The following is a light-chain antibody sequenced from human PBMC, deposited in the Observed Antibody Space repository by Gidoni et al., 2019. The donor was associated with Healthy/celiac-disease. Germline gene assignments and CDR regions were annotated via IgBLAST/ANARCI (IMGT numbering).Light chain of an antibody. J-gene: IGLJ1*01. V-gene: IGLV1-51*02. CDR1: SSNIGNNY. CDR3: GTWDSSLSAYV. CDR2: ENN. Sequence: QSVLTQPPSVSAATGQKVTISCSGGSSNIGNNYVSWYQQLPGTAPKLLIYENNKRPSGIPDRFSGSKSGTSATLGIPGLQTGDEAVYYCGTWDSSLSAYVFGTGTKVTVL.